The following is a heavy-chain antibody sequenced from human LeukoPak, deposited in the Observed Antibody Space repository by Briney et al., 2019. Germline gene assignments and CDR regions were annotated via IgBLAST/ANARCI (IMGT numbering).Heavy chain of an antibody. J-gene: IGHJ4*02. V-gene: IGHV4-59*01. D-gene: IGHD6-19*01. CDR2: IYYSGNT. Sequence: SETLSLTCTVSGGSISSYYWSWIRQPPGKGLEWIGYIYYSGNTNYNPSLKSRVTISVDTSKNQFSLKLSSVTAADTAVYYCASGYSSGWYRYWGQGTLVTVPS. CDR1: GGSISSYY. CDR3: ASGYSSGWYRY.